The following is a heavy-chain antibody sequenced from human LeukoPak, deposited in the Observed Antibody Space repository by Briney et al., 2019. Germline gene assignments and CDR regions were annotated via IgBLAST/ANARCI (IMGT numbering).Heavy chain of an antibody. CDR2: FDPEDGET. J-gene: IGHJ4*02. CDR3: ATKRLFKLMEVRWLPSPFDY. CDR1: GYTFTSYA. V-gene: IGHV1-24*01. D-gene: IGHD4-23*01. Sequence: ASVKVSCKASGYTFTSYAMHWVRQAPGQRLEWMGGFDPEDGETIYAQKFQGRVTMTEDTSTDTAYMELSSLRSEDTAVYYCATKRLFKLMEVRWLPSPFDYWGQGTLVTVSS.